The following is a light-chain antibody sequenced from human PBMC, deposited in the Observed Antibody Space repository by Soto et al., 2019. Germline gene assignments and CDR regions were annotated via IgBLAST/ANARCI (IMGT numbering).Light chain of an antibody. Sequence: EIVLTQSPGTLSLSPGERATLSCRASQSVSHNYLAWYQQKPGQSPTLLIYGASSRATGIPDRFSGSGSGTDFMLTISRLEPEDFAVYYCQQYDRSWTFGQGTKVEIK. J-gene: IGKJ1*01. CDR2: GAS. CDR3: QQYDRSWT. V-gene: IGKV3-20*01. CDR1: QSVSHNY.